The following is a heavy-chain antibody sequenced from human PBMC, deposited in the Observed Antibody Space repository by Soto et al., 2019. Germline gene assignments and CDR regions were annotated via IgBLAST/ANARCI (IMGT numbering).Heavy chain of an antibody. V-gene: IGHV3-48*03. D-gene: IGHD3-22*01. CDR1: GFTFSSYE. Sequence: EVQLVESGGVVVQPGGSLRLSCAASGFTFSSYEMNWVRQAPGKGLEWVSYISSSGSTIYYADSVKGRFTISRDNAKNSLYLQMNSLRAEDTAVYYCAREGSSGYYWAPFDYWGQGTLVTVSS. J-gene: IGHJ4*02. CDR3: AREGSSGYYWAPFDY. CDR2: ISSSGSTI.